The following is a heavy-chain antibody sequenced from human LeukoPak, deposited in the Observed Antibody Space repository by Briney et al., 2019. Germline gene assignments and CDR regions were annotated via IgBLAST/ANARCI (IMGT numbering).Heavy chain of an antibody. V-gene: IGHV3-30-3*01. Sequence: PGRSLRLSCAASGFTFSSYAMHWVRQAPGKGLEWVAVISDDGSNKYYADSVKGRFTISRDNSKNTLYLQMNSLRAEDTAVYYCERAYATSVNYGMDVWGQGTTVTVSS. CDR2: ISDDGSNK. CDR3: ERAYATSVNYGMDV. D-gene: IGHD5-12*01. CDR1: GFTFSSYA. J-gene: IGHJ6*02.